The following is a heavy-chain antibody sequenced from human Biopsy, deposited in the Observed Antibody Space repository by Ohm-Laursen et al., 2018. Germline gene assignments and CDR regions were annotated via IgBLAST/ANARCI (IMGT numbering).Heavy chain of an antibody. D-gene: IGHD3-10*01. CDR3: VRDTGTMVRGVLYQ. CDR1: GFNLCDYA. J-gene: IGHJ4*02. V-gene: IGHV3-9*01. CDR2: IKWNSGKI. Sequence: SLRLSCTASGFNLCDYAMHWGRHVPGKGLEWVSGIKWNSGKIDYADSVKGRFTISRDNAKNSLYLHMNSLRTEDSAFYYCVRDTGTMVRGVLYQWGQGTQVTVSS.